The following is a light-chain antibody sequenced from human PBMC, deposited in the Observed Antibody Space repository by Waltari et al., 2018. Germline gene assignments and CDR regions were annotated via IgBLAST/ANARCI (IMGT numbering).Light chain of an antibody. CDR3: CSYAGNYIFI. CDR2: DVT. J-gene: IGLJ1*01. Sequence: QSALTQPHSVSGSPGQSVTISCTGTSRDVGYYNFVSWSQHHPGKPPKLMIYDVTKRPSGVPDRFSGSKSGNTASLTISGLQAEDEADYYCCSYAGNYIFIFATGTKVTVL. V-gene: IGLV2-11*01. CDR1: SRDVGYYNF.